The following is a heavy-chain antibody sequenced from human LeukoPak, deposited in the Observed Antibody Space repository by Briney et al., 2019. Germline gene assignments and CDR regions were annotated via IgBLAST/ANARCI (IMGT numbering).Heavy chain of an antibody. V-gene: IGHV4-59*01. Sequence: ASETLSLTCTVSGGSISSYYWSWIRQPPGKGLEWIGYIYYSGSTNYNPSLKSRVTISVDTSKNQFPLKLSSVTAADTAVYYCARGPYYYGMDVWGQGTTVTVSS. CDR2: IYYSGST. CDR1: GGSISSYY. CDR3: ARGPYYYGMDV. J-gene: IGHJ6*02.